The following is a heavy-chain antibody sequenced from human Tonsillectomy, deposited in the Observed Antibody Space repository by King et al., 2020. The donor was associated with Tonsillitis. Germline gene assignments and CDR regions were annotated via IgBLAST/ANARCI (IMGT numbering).Heavy chain of an antibody. CDR3: SAAGVGDYGDYRDAFDI. V-gene: IGHV3-15*01. D-gene: IGHD4-17*01. Sequence: DVQLVESGGGLVKPGGSLRLSCAASGFTFNKAWMSWVRQVPGKGLEWVGRIKSTADGGTTDYAAPVEGRFTISGDDSKNTLYLQMNSLKTEDTAVYYCSAAGVGDYGDYRDAFDIWGQGTMVTVSS. CDR1: GFTFNKAW. CDR2: IKSTADGGTT. J-gene: IGHJ3*02.